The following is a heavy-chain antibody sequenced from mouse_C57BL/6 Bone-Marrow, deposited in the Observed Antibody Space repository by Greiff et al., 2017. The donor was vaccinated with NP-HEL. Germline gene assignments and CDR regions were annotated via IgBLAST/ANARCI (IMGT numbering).Heavy chain of an antibody. V-gene: IGHV1-81*01. Sequence: QVQLQQSGAELARPGASVKLSCKASGYTFTSYGISWVKQRTGPGLEWIGEIYPRSGNTYYNEKFKGKATLTADKSSSKAYMELLSLTSEDSAVYFCARGCFYFDYWGQGTTLTVSS. CDR3: ARGCFYFDY. CDR2: IYPRSGNT. J-gene: IGHJ2*01. CDR1: GYTFTSYG.